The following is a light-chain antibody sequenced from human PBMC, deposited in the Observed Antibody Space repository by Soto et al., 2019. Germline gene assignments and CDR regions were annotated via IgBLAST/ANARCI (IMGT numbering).Light chain of an antibody. CDR1: QSVSSY. V-gene: IGKV3-11*01. J-gene: IGKJ1*01. CDR3: QQYLITPWT. Sequence: EIVLTQSPATLSLSPGERATLSCRASQSVSSYLACYQQKPGQAPRLLIYDASNRATGIPDRFSGSGSGTDFTLTIGRLEPEDFAVYYCQQYLITPWTFGQGTKVDI. CDR2: DAS.